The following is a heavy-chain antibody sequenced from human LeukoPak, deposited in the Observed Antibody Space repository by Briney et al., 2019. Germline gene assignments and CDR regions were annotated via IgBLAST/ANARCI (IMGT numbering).Heavy chain of an antibody. V-gene: IGHV4-59*12. J-gene: IGHJ4*02. CDR1: GASISNYY. CDR3: ARLATWIQLWRARVLGGYYFDY. Sequence: SETLSLTCTVSGASISNYYWSWIRQPPGKGLEWIGYVYYRGSISHNPSLKSRVTISLDTSKNQFSLKLSSVTAADTAVYYCARLATWIQLWRARVLGGYYFDYWGQGTLVTVSS. CDR2: VYYRGSI. D-gene: IGHD5-18*01.